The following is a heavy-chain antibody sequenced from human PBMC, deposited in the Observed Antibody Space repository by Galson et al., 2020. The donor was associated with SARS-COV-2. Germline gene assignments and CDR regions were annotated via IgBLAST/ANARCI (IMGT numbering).Heavy chain of an antibody. CDR3: AKQQYCGGDCYIFDY. CDR2: ISYRGTT. CDR1: VGFTSNYY. Sequence: SETLSLTCTFSVGFTSNYYWNWIRQSPGKGLEWIGYISYRGTTRYNLSLKSRVTISVDTSKRQFSLNLSSVTAADTAVYYCAKQQYCGGDCYIFDYWGQGMRVTVSS. V-gene: IGHV4-59*01. D-gene: IGHD2-21*01. J-gene: IGHJ4*02.